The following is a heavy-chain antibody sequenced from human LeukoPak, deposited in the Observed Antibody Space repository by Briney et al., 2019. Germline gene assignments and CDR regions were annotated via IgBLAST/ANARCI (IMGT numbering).Heavy chain of an antibody. CDR3: AKDGLRGYSYGWYFDY. J-gene: IGHJ4*02. CDR1: GFTFSSYG. Sequence: GGSLRLSCAASGFTFSSYGMHWVRQAPGKGLEGVAFIRYDGSNKYYADSVKGRFTISRDNSKNTLYLQMNSLRAEDTAVYYCAKDGLRGYSYGWYFDYWGQGTLVTVSP. CDR2: IRYDGSNK. D-gene: IGHD5-18*01. V-gene: IGHV3-30*02.